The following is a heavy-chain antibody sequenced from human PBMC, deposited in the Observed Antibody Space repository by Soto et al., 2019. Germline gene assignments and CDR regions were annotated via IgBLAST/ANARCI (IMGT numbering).Heavy chain of an antibody. V-gene: IGHV3-74*01. J-gene: IGHJ4*02. CDR2: ISSDGSNT. Sequence: DVQLVESGGGLVQPGGSLRLSCAASGFSFSSYWMHWVRQAPGKGLMWVSRISSDGSNTYYADSVKGRFSISRDNAKNTLYLHVNSLRAEDTAVYYCARGISGYWGFDYWGQGTLVIVSS. D-gene: IGHD2-2*03. CDR3: ARGISGYWGFDY. CDR1: GFSFSSYW.